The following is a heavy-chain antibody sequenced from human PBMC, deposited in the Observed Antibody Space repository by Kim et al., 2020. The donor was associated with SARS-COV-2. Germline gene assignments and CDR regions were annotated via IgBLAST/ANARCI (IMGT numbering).Heavy chain of an antibody. CDR3: AKLLIEQLVPYWVDY. CDR1: GFTFSSYA. J-gene: IGHJ4*02. D-gene: IGHD6-6*01. V-gene: IGHV3-23*01. CDR2: ISGSGGST. Sequence: GGSLRLSCAASGFTFSSYAMSWVRQAPGKGLEWVSAISGSGGSTYYADSVKGRFTISRDNSKNTLYLQMNSLRAEDTAVYYCAKLLIEQLVPYWVDYWGQGTLVTVSS.